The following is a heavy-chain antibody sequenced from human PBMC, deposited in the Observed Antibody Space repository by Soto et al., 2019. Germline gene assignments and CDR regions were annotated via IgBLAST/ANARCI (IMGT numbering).Heavy chain of an antibody. CDR1: GYTFTSYG. CDR2: ISAYNGNT. CDR3: EREYYYGSGPWY. V-gene: IGHV1-18*01. D-gene: IGHD3-10*01. J-gene: IGHJ4*02. Sequence: QVQLVQSGAEVKKPGASVKVSCKASGYTFTSYGISWVRQAPGQGLEWMGWISAYNGNTNYAQKPQGRVTMTTDTSTSTAYRELRSLSSEDTAVYYCEREYYYGSGPWYWGQGPLVTVSS.